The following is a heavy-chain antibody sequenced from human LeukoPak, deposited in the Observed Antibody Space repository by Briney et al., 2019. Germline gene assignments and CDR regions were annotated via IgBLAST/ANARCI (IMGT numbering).Heavy chain of an antibody. J-gene: IGHJ2*01. CDR2: IYHSGST. CDR1: GYSISSGYY. Sequence: EPSETLSLTCTVSGYSISSGYYWGWIRQPPGKGLEWIGSIYHSGSTYYNPSLKSRVTISVDTSKNQFSLKLSSVTAADTAVYYCARHYFDVWYFDLWGRGTLVTVSS. D-gene: IGHD2/OR15-2a*01. V-gene: IGHV4-38-2*02. CDR3: ARHYFDVWYFDL.